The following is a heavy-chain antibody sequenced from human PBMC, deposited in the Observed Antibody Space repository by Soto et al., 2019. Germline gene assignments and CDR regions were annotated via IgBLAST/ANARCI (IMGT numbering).Heavy chain of an antibody. J-gene: IGHJ6*02. CDR3: ARPRRIVGTATPYYYGMDV. D-gene: IGHD2-21*02. V-gene: IGHV3-30-3*01. CDR2: ISYDGSNK. CDR1: GFTFSSYA. Sequence: QVQLVESGGGVVQPGRSLRLSCAASGFTFSSYAMHWVRQAPGKGLEWVAVISYDGSNKYYADSVTGRFTISRDNSKNTLYLQMNSLRAEDTAVYYCARPRRIVGTATPYYYGMDVWGQGTTVTVSS.